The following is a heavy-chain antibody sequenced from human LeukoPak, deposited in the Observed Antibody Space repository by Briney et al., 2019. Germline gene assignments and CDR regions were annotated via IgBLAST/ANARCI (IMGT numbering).Heavy chain of an antibody. J-gene: IGHJ6*02. CDR1: GYTFTSYG. CDR3: ARDPPIFGVVITHYYYYGMDV. CDR2: ISAYNGNT. V-gene: IGHV1-18*01. Sequence: ASVKVSCKASGYTFTSYGISWVRQAPGQGLEWMGWISAYNGNTNYAQKLQGRVTMTTDTSTSTAYMELRSLRSDDTAVCYCARDPPIFGVVITHYYYYGMDVWGQGTTVTVSS. D-gene: IGHD3-3*01.